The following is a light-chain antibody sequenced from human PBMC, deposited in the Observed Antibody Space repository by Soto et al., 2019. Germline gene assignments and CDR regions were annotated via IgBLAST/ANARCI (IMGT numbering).Light chain of an antibody. CDR2: GAS. CDR1: QSVSSQ. Sequence: VLTQSPGTLSLSPGERATLSCRASQSVSSQLAWYQQKPGQAPRLLTYGASNRPTGFPDRFSGSGSGTDFTLTISRLEPEDFAVYYCQHFSPSPITFGQGTRVEIK. CDR3: QHFSPSPIT. V-gene: IGKV3-20*01. J-gene: IGKJ5*01.